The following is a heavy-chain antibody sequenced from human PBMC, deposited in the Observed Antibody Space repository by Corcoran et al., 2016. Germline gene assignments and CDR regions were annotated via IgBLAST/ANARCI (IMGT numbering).Heavy chain of an antibody. CDR1: GYSFTSYW. J-gene: IGHJ6*02. D-gene: IGHD4-4*01. CDR2: IYPGDSDT. V-gene: IGHV5-51*01. CDR3: ARTGLHHDYCTTTPKAYYGMDV. Sequence: EVQLVQSGAEVKKPGESLKISCKGSGYSFTSYWIGWVRQMPGKGLEWMGIIYPGDSDTRYSPSFQGQVTISADKSISTAYLQWSSLKASDTAMYYWARTGLHHDYCTTTPKAYYGMDVWGQGTTVTVSS.